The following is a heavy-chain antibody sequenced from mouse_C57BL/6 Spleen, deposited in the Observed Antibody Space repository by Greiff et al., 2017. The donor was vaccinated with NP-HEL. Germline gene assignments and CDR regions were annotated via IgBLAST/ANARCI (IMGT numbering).Heavy chain of an antibody. CDR1: GYTFTSYW. V-gene: IGHV1-52*01. Sequence: QVQLQQPGAELVRPGSSVKLSCKASGYTFTSYWMHWVKQRPIQGLEWIGNIDPSDSETHYNQKFKDKAKLTVDKSSSTAYMQLSSLTSEDSAVYYCAREIYYYGSYYFDYWGQGTTLTVSS. D-gene: IGHD1-1*01. CDR2: IDPSDSET. J-gene: IGHJ2*01. CDR3: AREIYYYGSYYFDY.